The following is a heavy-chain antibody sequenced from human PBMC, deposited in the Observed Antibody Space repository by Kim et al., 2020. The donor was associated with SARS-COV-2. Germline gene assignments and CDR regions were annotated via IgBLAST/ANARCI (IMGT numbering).Heavy chain of an antibody. V-gene: IGHV4-39*07. J-gene: IGHJ4*02. CDR2: VYNSGTT. CDR3: ACNVGSTPDYSFDY. D-gene: IGHD1-26*01. Sequence: SETLSLTCSVSGVSISTNYHYWGWVRQPPGKGLEWIGSVYNSGTTYYNPSLKSRVTISGDTSKNQFSLNMRSVTAADTAVYYCACNVGSTPDYSFDYWGRGALVTVSS. CDR1: GVSISTNYHY.